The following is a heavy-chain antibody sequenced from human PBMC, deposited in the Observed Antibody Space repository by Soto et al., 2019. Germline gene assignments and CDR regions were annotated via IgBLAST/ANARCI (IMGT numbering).Heavy chain of an antibody. CDR2: ISGSGGST. CDR3: AKGGDSGSYYGLWYFDY. V-gene: IGHV3-23*01. Sequence: EVQLLESGGGLVQPGGSLRLSCAASGFTFSSYAMSWVRQAPGKGLEWVSGISGSGGSTYYADSVKGRFTISRDNSKNTLDLQRNSLRAEDTAVYYCAKGGDSGSYYGLWYFDYWGQGSLVTVSS. J-gene: IGHJ4*02. D-gene: IGHD1-26*01. CDR1: GFTFSSYA.